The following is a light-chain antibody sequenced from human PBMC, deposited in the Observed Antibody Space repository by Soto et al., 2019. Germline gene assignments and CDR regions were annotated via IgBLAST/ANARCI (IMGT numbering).Light chain of an antibody. CDR3: QQYGSSPT. CDR2: GAS. Sequence: EIVVTQSPGTLSLSPGERATLSCRASQSVRSNYLAWYQQKPGQAPRLLIYGASSRATGIPDRFSGSGSGTDFTLTISRLQPEDFVVYFCQQYGSSPTFCQWTK. V-gene: IGKV3-20*01. CDR1: QSVRSNY. J-gene: IGKJ1*01.